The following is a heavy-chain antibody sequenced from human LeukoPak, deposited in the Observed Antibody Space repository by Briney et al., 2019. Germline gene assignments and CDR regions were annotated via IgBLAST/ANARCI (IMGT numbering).Heavy chain of an antibody. J-gene: IGHJ4*02. CDR2: IWYDGSNK. CDR1: GFTFSSYG. V-gene: IGHV3-33*01. CDR3: VRAPPGTGWLIDH. D-gene: IGHD6-19*01. Sequence: PGRSLRLSCAASGFTFSSYGMHWVRQAPGKGLEWVAVIWYDGSNKYYADSVKGRFTISRENAKSSLYLQMNSLRVGDTAVYYCVRAPPGTGWLIDHWGQGTLVAVSS.